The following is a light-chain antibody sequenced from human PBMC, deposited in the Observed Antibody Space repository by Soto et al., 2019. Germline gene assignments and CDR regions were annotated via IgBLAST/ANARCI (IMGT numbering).Light chain of an antibody. CDR2: AAS. CDR3: QQTYNTPWT. J-gene: IGKJ1*01. V-gene: IGKV1-39*01. CDR1: QSINSY. Sequence: DIQMTQSPPSLSASVGDRVTITCRASQSINSYLNWYQQKPGKAPRVLIYAASSLQGGVPSRFSGSGSGTDFTLTISSLQPEDVATYYCQQTYNTPWTFGQGTKVEIK.